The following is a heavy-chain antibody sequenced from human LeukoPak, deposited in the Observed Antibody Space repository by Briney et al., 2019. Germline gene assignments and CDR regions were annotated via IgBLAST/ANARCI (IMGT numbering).Heavy chain of an antibody. D-gene: IGHD4-17*01. CDR3: AKFNGDPGYYFDY. J-gene: IGHJ4*02. Sequence: GRSLRLSCAASGFTFSSYAMHWVRQAPGKGLEWVAVISYDGSNKYYADSVKGRSTISRDNSKNTLYLQMNGLRAEDTAVYYCAKFNGDPGYYFDYWGQGTLVTVSS. CDR2: ISYDGSNK. CDR1: GFTFSSYA. V-gene: IGHV3-30-3*02.